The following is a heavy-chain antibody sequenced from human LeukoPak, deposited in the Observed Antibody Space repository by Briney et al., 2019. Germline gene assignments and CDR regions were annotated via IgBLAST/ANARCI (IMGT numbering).Heavy chain of an antibody. CDR3: ARDPTPTIFGVVTPYYFDY. Sequence: GRSLRLSCAASGFTFSSYAMHWVRQAPGKGLEWVAVISYDGSNKYYADSVKGRFTISRGNSKNTLYLQMNSLRAEDTAVYYCARDPTPTIFGVVTPYYFDYWGQGTLVTVSS. J-gene: IGHJ4*02. CDR1: GFTFSSYA. CDR2: ISYDGSNK. V-gene: IGHV3-30-3*01. D-gene: IGHD3-3*01.